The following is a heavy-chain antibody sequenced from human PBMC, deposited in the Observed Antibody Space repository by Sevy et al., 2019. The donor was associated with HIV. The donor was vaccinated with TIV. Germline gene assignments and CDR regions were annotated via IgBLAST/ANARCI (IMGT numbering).Heavy chain of an antibody. CDR2: IYPADSDT. V-gene: IGHV5-51*01. Sequence: GESLKISCKGSGYTFTNYWIGWVRQMPGKGLEWMGIIYPADSDTRYIPSFQGQVTISADKSISTAYLQWSSLKASDTAIYYCVRHPGVATLYLDYWGQGILVTVSS. D-gene: IGHD5-12*01. CDR1: GYTFTNYW. J-gene: IGHJ4*02. CDR3: VRHPGVATLYLDY.